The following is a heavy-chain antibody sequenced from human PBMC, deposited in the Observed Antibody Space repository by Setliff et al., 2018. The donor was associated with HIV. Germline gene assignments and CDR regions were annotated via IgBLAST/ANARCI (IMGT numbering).Heavy chain of an antibody. CDR3: ARARGTNWPFDY. CDR2: IWYDGTNK. CDR1: GFSFSSYC. Sequence: PGGSLRLSCAASGFSFSSYCMHWVRQAPGKGLEWLALIWYDGTNKQYGDSVKGRFTSSRNNSKNTLYLQMNSMRAEDTAVYYCARARGTNWPFDYWGQGTLVTVSS. J-gene: IGHJ4*02. V-gene: IGHV3-33*01. D-gene: IGHD1-1*01.